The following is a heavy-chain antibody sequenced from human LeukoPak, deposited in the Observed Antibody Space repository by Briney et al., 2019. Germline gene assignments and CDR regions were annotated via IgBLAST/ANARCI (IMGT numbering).Heavy chain of an antibody. D-gene: IGHD5-12*01. Sequence: ASVKVSCKTTGYTFTGYYLHWVRQGPGQGLEWMGWINPNSGGTNYAQKFQGRVTMTRDTSFSTAYMELSRLRSDDTAVYYCARVISGLRGAQGADYWGQGTLVTVSS. J-gene: IGHJ4*02. CDR1: GYTFTGYY. V-gene: IGHV1-2*02. CDR2: INPNSGGT. CDR3: ARVISGLRGAQGADY.